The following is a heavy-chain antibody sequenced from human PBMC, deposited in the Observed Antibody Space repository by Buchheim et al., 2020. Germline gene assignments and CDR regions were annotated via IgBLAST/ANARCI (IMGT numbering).Heavy chain of an antibody. CDR1: GFTFSSYG. J-gene: IGHJ6*02. Sequence: QVQLVESGGGVVQPGRSLRLSCAASGFTFSSYGMHWVRQAPGKGLEWVAVISYDGSNKYYADSVKGRFTISRDNSKNTLYLQMNRLRAEDTAVYYCAKDLSGRYDFWSGYYYYYGMDVWGQGTT. V-gene: IGHV3-30*18. D-gene: IGHD3-3*01. CDR3: AKDLSGRYDFWSGYYYYYGMDV. CDR2: ISYDGSNK.